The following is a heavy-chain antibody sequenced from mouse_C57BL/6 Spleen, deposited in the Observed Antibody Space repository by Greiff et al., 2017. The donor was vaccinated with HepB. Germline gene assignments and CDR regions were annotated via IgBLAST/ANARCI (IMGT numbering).Heavy chain of an antibody. J-gene: IGHJ2*01. CDR1: GFTFSSYG. Sequence: EVKLEESGGDLVKPGGSLKLSCAASGFTFSSYGMSWVRQTPDKRLEWVATISSGGSYTYYPDSVKGRFTISRDNAKNTLYLQMSSLKSEDTAMYYCARQKGYYDYDYFDYWGQGTTLTVSS. V-gene: IGHV5-6*02. CDR3: ARQKGYYDYDYFDY. D-gene: IGHD2-4*01. CDR2: ISSGGSYT.